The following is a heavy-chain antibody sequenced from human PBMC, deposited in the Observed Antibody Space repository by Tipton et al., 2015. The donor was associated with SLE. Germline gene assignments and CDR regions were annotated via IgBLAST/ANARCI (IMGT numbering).Heavy chain of an antibody. V-gene: IGHV3-30*03. Sequence: RSLRLSCAASGFTFSSYSMNWVRQAPGKGLEWVAVISYDGSNKYYADSVKGRFTISRDNSKNTLYLQMNSLRAEDTAVYYCARDSGPFDYWGQGTLVTVSS. D-gene: IGHD3-10*01. J-gene: IGHJ4*02. CDR1: GFTFSSYS. CDR2: ISYDGSNK. CDR3: ARDSGPFDY.